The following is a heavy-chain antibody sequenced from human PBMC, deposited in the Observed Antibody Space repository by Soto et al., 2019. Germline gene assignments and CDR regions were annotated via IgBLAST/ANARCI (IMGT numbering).Heavy chain of an antibody. CDR2: ISSNGGST. Sequence: GSLSLSCAASGFTFSSYAIHWVHQAPGKGLEYVSAISSNGGSTYYADSVKGRFTISRDNSKNTLYLQMGSLRAEDMAVYYCARGEYYYDSSGYFSLDYWGQGTLVTVYS. D-gene: IGHD3-22*01. CDR3: ARGEYYYDSSGYFSLDY. CDR1: GFTFSSYA. V-gene: IGHV3-64*02. J-gene: IGHJ4*02.